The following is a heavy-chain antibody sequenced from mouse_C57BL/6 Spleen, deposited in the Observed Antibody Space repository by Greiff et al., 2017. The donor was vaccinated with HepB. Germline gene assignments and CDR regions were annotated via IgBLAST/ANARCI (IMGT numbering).Heavy chain of an antibody. D-gene: IGHD1-1*01. V-gene: IGHV1-22*01. CDR3: ARAYYGSPYYAMDY. CDR2: INPNNGGT. Sequence: EVKLVESGPELVKPGASVKMSCKASGYTFTDYNMHWVKQSHGKSLEWIGYINPNNGGTSYNQKFKGKATLTVNKSSSTAYMELRSLTSEDSAVYYGARAYYGSPYYAMDYWGQGTSVTVSS. CDR1: GYTFTDYN. J-gene: IGHJ4*01.